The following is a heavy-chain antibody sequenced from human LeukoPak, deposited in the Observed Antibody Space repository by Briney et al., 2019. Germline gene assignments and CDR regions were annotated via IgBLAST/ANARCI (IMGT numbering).Heavy chain of an antibody. CDR3: ARDKEGGVSM. V-gene: IGHV4-39*02. Sequence: PSETLSLTCTVSGGSISSSSYYWGWIRQPPGKGLEWIGSIYYSGSTYYNPSLKSRVTISVDTSKNQFSLKLSSVTAADTAVYYCARDKEGGVSMWGQGTMVTVSS. CDR1: GGSISSSSYY. CDR2: IYYSGST. J-gene: IGHJ3*01. D-gene: IGHD1-26*01.